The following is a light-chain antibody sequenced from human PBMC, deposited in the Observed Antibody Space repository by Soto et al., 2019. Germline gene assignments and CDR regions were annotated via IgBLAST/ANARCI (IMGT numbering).Light chain of an antibody. Sequence: EIVLTQSPGTLSLSPGERATLSCRASQSVSSNYLAWYQQKPGQAPRLLIYGASSRATGIPDRFSGSGSGTDFTLTISRLEPEDFAVYFCQHYGASPYTFGQGTKLDI. CDR2: GAS. CDR1: QSVSSNY. V-gene: IGKV3-20*01. J-gene: IGKJ2*01. CDR3: QHYGASPYT.